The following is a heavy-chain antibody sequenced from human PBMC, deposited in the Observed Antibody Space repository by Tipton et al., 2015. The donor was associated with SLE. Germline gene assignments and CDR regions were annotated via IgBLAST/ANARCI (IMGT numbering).Heavy chain of an antibody. D-gene: IGHD2-21*02. CDR3: ARDPPYWGGDCPLDY. V-gene: IGHV4-38-2*02. CDR2: IYHSGST. Sequence: TLSLTCAVSGYSISSGYYWGWIRQPPGKGLEWIGSIYHSGSTYYNPSLKSRVTISVDTSKNQFSLKLSSVTAADTAVYYCARDPPYWGGDCPLDYWGQGTLVTVSS. J-gene: IGHJ4*02. CDR1: GYSISSGYY.